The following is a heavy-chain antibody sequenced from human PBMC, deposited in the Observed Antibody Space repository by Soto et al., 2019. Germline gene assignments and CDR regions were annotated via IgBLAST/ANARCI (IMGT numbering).Heavy chain of an antibody. CDR1: GGSISSSSYY. Sequence: QLQLQESGPGLVKPSETLSLTCTVSGGSISSSSYYWGWIRQPPGKGLEWIGTIYYSGSTYYNPSLKSRVTISVDTSNNQFSLRLSSVTATDTAVYYCARHGNTVTTGYYYGMDVWGQGTTVTVSS. J-gene: IGHJ6*02. CDR3: ARHGNTVTTGYYYGMDV. D-gene: IGHD4-17*01. V-gene: IGHV4-39*01. CDR2: IYYSGST.